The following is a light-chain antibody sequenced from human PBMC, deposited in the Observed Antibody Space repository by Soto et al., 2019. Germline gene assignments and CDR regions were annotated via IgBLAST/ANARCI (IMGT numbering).Light chain of an antibody. CDR1: SGDIGGYNY. J-gene: IGLJ2*01. CDR3: SSYTTNTTPVV. Sequence: QSALTQPASVSGSPGQSITISCTGTSGDIGGYNYVSWYQQHPGKAPKLLISEVTNRPSGVSNRFSGPKSGNTASLTISGLQAEDEADYYCSSYTTNTTPVVFGGGTKVTVL. V-gene: IGLV2-14*01. CDR2: EVT.